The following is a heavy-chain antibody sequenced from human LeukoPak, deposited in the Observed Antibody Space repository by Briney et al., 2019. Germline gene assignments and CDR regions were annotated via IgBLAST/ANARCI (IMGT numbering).Heavy chain of an antibody. Sequence: SETLSLTCAVYGGSFSGYYWSWIRQPPGKGLEWIGEINHSGSTNYNPCLKSRVTISVDTSKNQFSLKLSSVTAADTAVYYCARRRQWLGPYFDYWGQGTLVTVSS. J-gene: IGHJ4*02. V-gene: IGHV4-34*01. D-gene: IGHD6-19*01. CDR2: INHSGST. CDR3: ARRRQWLGPYFDY. CDR1: GGSFSGYY.